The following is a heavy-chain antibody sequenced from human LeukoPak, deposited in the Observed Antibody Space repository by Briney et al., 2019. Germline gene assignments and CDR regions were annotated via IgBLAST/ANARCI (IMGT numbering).Heavy chain of an antibody. CDR1: GYTFTGYY. CDR2: INPNSGGT. V-gene: IGHV1-2*02. J-gene: IGHJ4*02. D-gene: IGHD6-13*01. Sequence: ASVNVSCKASGYTFTGYYMHWVRQAPGQGLEWMGWINPNSGGTNYAQKFQGRVTMTRDTSISTAYMELSRLRSDDTAVYYCARDRGIAADGDYWGQGTLVTVSS. CDR3: ARDRGIAADGDY.